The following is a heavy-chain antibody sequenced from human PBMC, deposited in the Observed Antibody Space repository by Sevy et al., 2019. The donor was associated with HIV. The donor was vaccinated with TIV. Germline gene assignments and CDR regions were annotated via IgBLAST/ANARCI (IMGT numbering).Heavy chain of an antibody. CDR3: ASTPYDPFSGAGNWFDP. V-gene: IGHV4-34*01. CDR1: GGSFSGYY. CDR2: INHGGST. D-gene: IGHD3-10*01. J-gene: IGHJ5*02. Sequence: SETLSLTCAVYGGSFSGYYWSWIRQPPGKGLEWIGEINHGGSTNYNPSLKSRVTISVDTSKNQFSLKLSSVTAADTAVYYCASTPYDPFSGAGNWFDPWGQGTLVTVSS.